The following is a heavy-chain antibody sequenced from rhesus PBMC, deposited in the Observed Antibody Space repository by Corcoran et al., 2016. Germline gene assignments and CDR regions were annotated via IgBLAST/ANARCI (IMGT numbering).Heavy chain of an antibody. CDR3: TRDGAAARFDY. CDR1: GFTFSSYE. V-gene: IGHV3-100*02. CDR2: ISESGGTI. Sequence: DVQLVESGGGLVKPGGSLRLSCVASGFTFSSYEMHWVRPAPGKVLEWVSVISESGGTIYNADSVKGRFTISRDNAKNSLFLQMNSPRAEDTAVYYCTRDGAAARFDYWGQGVLVTVSS. D-gene: IGHD6-25*01. J-gene: IGHJ4*01.